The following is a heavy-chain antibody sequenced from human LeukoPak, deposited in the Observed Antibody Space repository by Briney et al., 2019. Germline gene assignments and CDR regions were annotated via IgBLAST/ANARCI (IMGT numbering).Heavy chain of an antibody. CDR3: ARGLYCTNGVCNWYFDL. CDR2: INHSGST. Sequence: PSETLSLTCAVYGGSFSGYYWSWIRQPPGKGLEWIGEINHSGSTNYNPSLKSRVTISVDTSKNQFSLKLSSVTAADTAVYYCARGLYCTNGVCNWYFDLWGRGTLVTVSS. J-gene: IGHJ2*01. V-gene: IGHV4-34*01. D-gene: IGHD2-8*01. CDR1: GGSFSGYY.